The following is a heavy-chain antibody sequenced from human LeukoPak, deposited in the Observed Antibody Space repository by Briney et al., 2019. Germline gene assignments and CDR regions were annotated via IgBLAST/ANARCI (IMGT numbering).Heavy chain of an antibody. D-gene: IGHD2-21*02. CDR3: VTQGPARSCGHDCYRASS. J-gene: IGHJ5*02. Sequence: GGSLRLSCAASGFTFDDYNMHWVRQAPGKGLDWVSGLSYNSGNIRYADSVKGRFTISRDNAKNSLYLQMNSLRAEDTALYYCVTQGPARSCGHDCYRASSWGQGALVAVAS. CDR2: LSYNSGNI. CDR1: GFTFDDYN. V-gene: IGHV3-9*01.